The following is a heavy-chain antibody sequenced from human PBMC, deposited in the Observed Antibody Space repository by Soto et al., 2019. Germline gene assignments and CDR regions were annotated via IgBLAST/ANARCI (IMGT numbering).Heavy chain of an antibody. D-gene: IGHD6-13*01. CDR3: ARTAAAGKYYYGVDV. V-gene: IGHV5-51*01. CDR2: IYPGDSDT. CDR1: GDNFTSYW. J-gene: IGHJ6*01. Sequence: GESLKISWKGSGDNFTSYWIGWVRQMPGKGLEWMGIIYPGDSDTRYSPSFEGQVTISADKSITTAYLQWSSVKASDTAMYYCARTAAAGKYYYGVDVWGQGTTVTVSS.